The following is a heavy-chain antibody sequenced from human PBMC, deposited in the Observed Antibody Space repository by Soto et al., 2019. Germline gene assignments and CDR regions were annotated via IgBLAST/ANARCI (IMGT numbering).Heavy chain of an antibody. D-gene: IGHD6-19*01. CDR2: ISRGGSSI. CDR1: GFTFSFSP. V-gene: IGHV3-48*01. CDR3: VREGGDLRGSGVFDY. J-gene: IGHJ4*02. Sequence: EPQLVESGGGLVQPGGSLRLSCAASGFTFSFSPLNWVRQPPGRGLEWLAYISRGGSSIYYADSVKGRFTVSRDNANNSLSLQLNSLRREDTAVYYCVREGGDLRGSGVFDYWGQGTLVTVSS.